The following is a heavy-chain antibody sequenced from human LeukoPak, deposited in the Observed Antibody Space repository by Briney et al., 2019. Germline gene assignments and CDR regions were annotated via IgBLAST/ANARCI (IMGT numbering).Heavy chain of an antibody. CDR3: AKDREQGYSYGFPFDY. CDR2: ISYDGSNK. J-gene: IGHJ4*02. Sequence: GGSLRLSCAASGFTFSSYGMHWVRQAPGKGLEWVAVISYDGSNKYYADSVKGRFTISRDNSKNTLYLQMNSLRAEDTAVYYCAKDREQGYSYGFPFDYWGQGTLVTVSS. D-gene: IGHD5-18*01. CDR1: GFTFSSYG. V-gene: IGHV3-30*18.